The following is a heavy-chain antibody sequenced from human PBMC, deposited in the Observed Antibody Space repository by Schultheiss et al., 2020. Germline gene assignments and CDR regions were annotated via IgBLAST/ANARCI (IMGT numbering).Heavy chain of an antibody. V-gene: IGHV4-34*01. J-gene: IGHJ6*03. Sequence: ESLKISCAASGFTFSSYSMNWVRQAPGKGLEWIGEINHSGSTNYNPSLKSRVTISVDTSKNQFSLELSSVTAADTAVYYCARGSRDYYYMDVWGKGTTVTVSS. CDR2: INHSGST. CDR1: GFTFSSYS. CDR3: ARGSRDYYYMDV.